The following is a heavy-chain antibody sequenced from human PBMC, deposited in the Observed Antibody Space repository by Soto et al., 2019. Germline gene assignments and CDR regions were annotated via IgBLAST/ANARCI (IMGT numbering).Heavy chain of an antibody. V-gene: IGHV4-59*08. D-gene: IGHD2-2*01. CDR1: GGSMSSYD. CDR2: IHSSGSTNYSGST. J-gene: IGHJ3*01. CDR3: ARQMGRSYASTGYRAAFDV. Sequence: QVQLQESGPRLVKPSETLSLTCTVSGGSMSSYDWSWIRQPPGKGLEWIGCIHSSGSTNYSGSTNHSPSLKRRVTMTVDTSKNQFSLKLSSVTAADTAVYYCARQMGRSYASTGYRAAFDVWGQGTVVPVSS.